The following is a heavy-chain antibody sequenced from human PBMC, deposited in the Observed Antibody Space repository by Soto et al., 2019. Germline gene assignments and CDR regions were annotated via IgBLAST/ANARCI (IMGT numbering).Heavy chain of an antibody. CDR3: ARPQRSMVRGRDYFDY. Sequence: SETLSLTCAVYGGSFSGYYWSWIRQPPGKGLEWIGEINHSGSTNYNPSLKSRVTISVDTSKNQFSLKLSSVTAADTAVYYCARPQRSMVRGRDYFDYWGQGTLVTVSS. CDR1: GGSFSGYY. V-gene: IGHV4-34*01. J-gene: IGHJ4*02. CDR2: INHSGST. D-gene: IGHD3-10*01.